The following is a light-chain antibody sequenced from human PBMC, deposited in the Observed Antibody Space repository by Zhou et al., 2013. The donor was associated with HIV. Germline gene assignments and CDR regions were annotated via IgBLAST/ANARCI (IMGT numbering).Light chain of an antibody. CDR1: QGISSY. J-gene: IGKJ2*01. CDR2: AAS. CDR3: LQDYFYPYT. Sequence: AIRMTQSPSSLSASTGDRVTITCRASQGISSYLAWYQQKPGKAPKLLIYAASTLQSGVPSRFSGSGSGTDFTLTISSLQPEDFATYYCLQDYFYPYTFGRGTTLEIK. V-gene: IGKV1-8*01.